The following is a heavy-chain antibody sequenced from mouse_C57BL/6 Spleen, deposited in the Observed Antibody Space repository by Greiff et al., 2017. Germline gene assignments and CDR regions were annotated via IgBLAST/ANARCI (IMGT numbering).Heavy chain of an antibody. D-gene: IGHD4-1*01. CDR3: ARGTGTYYFDY. J-gene: IGHJ2*01. CDR2: INYDGSST. CDR1: GFTFSDYY. V-gene: IGHV5-16*01. Sequence: EVMLVESEGGLVQPGSSMKLSCTASGFTFSDYYMAWVRQVPEKGLEWVANINYDGSSTYYLDSLKSRFIISRDNAKNILYLQMSSLKSEDTATYYCARGTGTYYFDYWCQGTTRTVSS.